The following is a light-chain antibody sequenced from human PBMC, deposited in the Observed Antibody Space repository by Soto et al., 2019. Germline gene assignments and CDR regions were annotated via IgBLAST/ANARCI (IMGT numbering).Light chain of an antibody. Sequence: DIVMTQSPDSLAVSLGERATIKCKSSQTVLSSSNNRNYLVWYQQKSGQPPKLLIYWSSTRASGVPDRFTGSESGTDFTLTISNIQAEDVGIYYCHQHYDLPTFGQGTRLEL. J-gene: IGKJ5*01. CDR2: WSS. CDR3: HQHYDLPT. V-gene: IGKV4-1*01. CDR1: QTVLSSSNNRNY.